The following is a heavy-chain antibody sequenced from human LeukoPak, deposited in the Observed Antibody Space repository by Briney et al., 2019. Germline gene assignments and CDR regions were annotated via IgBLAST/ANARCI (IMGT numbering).Heavy chain of an antibody. Sequence: SQTLSLTCTVSGGSISSSGYYWSWIRQHPGKGLEWIGYIYYTGSTNYNPSLKSRLTISVDTSKNHFSLRLSSVTAADTAVYYCARGPHSSGWYVCDSWGQGTLVTVSS. CDR3: ARGPHSSGWYVCDS. V-gene: IGHV4-31*03. J-gene: IGHJ4*02. D-gene: IGHD6-19*01. CDR1: GGSISSSGYY. CDR2: IYYTGST.